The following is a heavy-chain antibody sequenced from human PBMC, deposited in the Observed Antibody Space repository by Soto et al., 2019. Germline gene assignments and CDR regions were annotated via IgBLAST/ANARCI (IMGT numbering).Heavy chain of an antibody. CDR2: INHSGST. J-gene: IGHJ6*03. V-gene: IGHV4-34*01. CDR1: GGSFSGYY. CDR3: ARGFESATYYMDV. Sequence: ASETLSLTCAVYGGSFSGYYWSWIRQPPGKGLEWIGEINHSGSTNYNPSLKSRVTISVDTSKNQFSLKLSSVTAADTAVYYCARGFESATYYMDVWGKGTTVTVSS.